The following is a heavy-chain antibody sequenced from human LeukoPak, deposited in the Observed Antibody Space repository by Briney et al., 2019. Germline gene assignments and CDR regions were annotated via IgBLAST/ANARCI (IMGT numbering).Heavy chain of an antibody. CDR2: INPNSGGT. CDR1: GYTFTGYY. J-gene: IGHJ3*02. Sequence: ASVKVSCKASGYTFTGYYMHWVRQAPGQGLEWMGWINPNSGGTNYAQKFQGWVTMTRDTSISTAYMELSRLRSDDTAVYYCARAASYTPIENDAFDIWGQGTMVTVSS. CDR3: ARAASYTPIENDAFDI. V-gene: IGHV1-2*04. D-gene: IGHD2-2*02.